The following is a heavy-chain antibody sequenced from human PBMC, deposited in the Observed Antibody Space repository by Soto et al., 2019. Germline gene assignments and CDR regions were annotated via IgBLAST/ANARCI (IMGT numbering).Heavy chain of an antibody. Sequence: GGSLRLSCAASGFTLSSYAMSWVRQAPGKGLEWVSTFSGTGGYTYYADSVKGRFTISRDDSKNTLFLHMNSPRAADTAVYYCARGQRALITYGPFDPWGQGTLVTVSS. J-gene: IGHJ5*02. V-gene: IGHV3-23*01. CDR2: FSGTGGYT. D-gene: IGHD4-17*01. CDR3: ARGQRALITYGPFDP. CDR1: GFTLSSYA.